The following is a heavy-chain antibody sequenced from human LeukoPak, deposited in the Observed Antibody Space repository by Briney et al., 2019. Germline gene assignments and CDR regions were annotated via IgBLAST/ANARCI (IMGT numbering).Heavy chain of an antibody. CDR1: GGSFRGFY. V-gene: IGHV4-34*01. CDR2: INHSGSS. J-gene: IGHJ6*03. D-gene: IGHD2-21*02. CDR3: ARSHCGGDCYSSRWQILYGYYYYYMDV. Sequence: PSETLSLTCAVYGGSFRGFYWTWIRQSPGKGLEWIGEINHSGSSSYNPSLKSRIMISVDMSKNQFSLKVRSVTAADTAVCYCARSHCGGDCYSSRWQILYGYYYYYMDVWGTGTTVTVSS.